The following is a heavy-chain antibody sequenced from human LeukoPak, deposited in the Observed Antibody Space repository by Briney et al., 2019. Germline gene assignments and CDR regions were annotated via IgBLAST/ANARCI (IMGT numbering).Heavy chain of an antibody. CDR2: ISYDGSNK. J-gene: IGHJ4*02. D-gene: IGHD3-9*01. Sequence: GGSLRLSCAASGFTFSSYGMHWVRQAPGKGLEWVAVISYDGSNKYYADSVKGRFTISRDNSKNTLYLQMNSLRAEDTAVYYCAKGGYDILTGISPLRIGGQGTLVTVSS. CDR3: AKGGYDILTGISPLRI. CDR1: GFTFSSYG. V-gene: IGHV3-30*18.